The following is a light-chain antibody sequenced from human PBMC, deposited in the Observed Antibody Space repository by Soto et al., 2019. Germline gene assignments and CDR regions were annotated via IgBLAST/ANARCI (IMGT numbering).Light chain of an antibody. CDR3: QQYGDWPGA. J-gene: IGKJ4*01. CDR1: QSVGSK. Sequence: TLSVSPGERATLSCRASQSVGSKLAWYQQRPGQAPRLLIYDASNRATGIPARFSGSGSGTEFSLTISSLQSEDFAVYSCQQYGDWPGAFGGGTKVDI. V-gene: IGKV3D-15*01. CDR2: DAS.